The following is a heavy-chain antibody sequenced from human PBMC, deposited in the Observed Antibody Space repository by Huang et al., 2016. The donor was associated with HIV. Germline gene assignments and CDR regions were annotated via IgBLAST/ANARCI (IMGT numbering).Heavy chain of an antibody. CDR3: ARDLDIVVPTAPDY. J-gene: IGHJ4*02. V-gene: IGHV1-18*01. CDR2: VRTVKGNP. D-gene: IGHD2-21*02. Sequence: QIQLVQSGAEVKKPGASVKVSCKASGYTFTNYGITWVRQAPGHGLGWMGWVRTVKGNPDYAPKVQGRVTMTTDTPTTTAFMELRSLRSDDTAVYYCARDLDIVVPTAPDYWGQGTLVTVSS. CDR1: GYTFTNYG.